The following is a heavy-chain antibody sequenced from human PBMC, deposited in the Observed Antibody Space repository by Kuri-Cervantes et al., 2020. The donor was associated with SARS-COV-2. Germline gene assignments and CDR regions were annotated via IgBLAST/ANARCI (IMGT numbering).Heavy chain of an antibody. CDR2: IYYSGST. CDR3: ARAPTGYSGYDWGGFDY. J-gene: IGHJ4*02. Sequence: SETLSLTCTVSGGSINSYYWSWIRQPPGKGLEWIGYIYYSGSTNYNPSLKSRVTISVDTSKNQFSLRLRSVTAADSAVYYCARAPTGYSGYDWGGFDYWGQGTLVTVSS. V-gene: IGHV4-59*01. D-gene: IGHD5-12*01. CDR1: GGSINSYY.